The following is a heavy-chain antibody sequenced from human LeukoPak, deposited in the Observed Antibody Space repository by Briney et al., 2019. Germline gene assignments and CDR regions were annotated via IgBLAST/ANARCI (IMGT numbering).Heavy chain of an antibody. V-gene: IGHV4-39*01. CDR3: ARHQSWIVVVPAAISY. J-gene: IGHJ4*02. Sequence: SETLSLTCTVSGGSISSSSYYWGWIRQPPGKGLEWIGCIYYSGSTYYNPSLKSRVTISVDTSKNQFSLKLSSVTAADTAVYYCARHQSWIVVVPAAISYWGQGTLVTVSS. CDR2: IYYSGST. D-gene: IGHD2-2*01. CDR1: GGSISSSSYY.